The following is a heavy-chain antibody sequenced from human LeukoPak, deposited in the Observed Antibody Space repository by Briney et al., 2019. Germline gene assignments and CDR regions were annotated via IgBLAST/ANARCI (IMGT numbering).Heavy chain of an antibody. CDR2: IDWNGGST. Sequence: PGGSLRLSCAASGFTFDDYGMSWVRQAPGKGLEWVSGIDWNGGSTGYADSVKGRFTISRDNAKNSLYLQMNSLRADDTAVYYCAKANYYDSSGYYENLDYWGQGTLVTVSS. V-gene: IGHV3-20*04. CDR3: AKANYYDSSGYYENLDY. J-gene: IGHJ4*02. D-gene: IGHD3-22*01. CDR1: GFTFDDYG.